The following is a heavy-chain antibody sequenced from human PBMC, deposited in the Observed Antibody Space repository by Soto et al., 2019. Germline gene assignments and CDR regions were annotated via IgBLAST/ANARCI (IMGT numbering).Heavy chain of an antibody. Sequence: QVQLQQWGAGLLKPSETLSLTCAVYGGSFSGYYWSWIRQPPGKGLEWIGEINHSGSTNYNPSLKSGVTRSVDRSKNLFSRRLSSGPAATTGVYYCEREPINHLWWLVGFAPGGQGPLVPVS. J-gene: IGHJ5*02. CDR1: GGSFSGYY. D-gene: IGHD2-8*01. CDR2: INHSGST. V-gene: IGHV4-34*01. CDR3: EREPINHLWWLVGFAP.